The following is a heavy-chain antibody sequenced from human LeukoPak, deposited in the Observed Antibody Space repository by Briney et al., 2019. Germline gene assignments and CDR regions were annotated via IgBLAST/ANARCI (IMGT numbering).Heavy chain of an antibody. J-gene: IGHJ4*02. Sequence: GGSLRLSCAASGFTFSTYGMHWVRQAPGKGLEWVAVISYAGDIKDYADSVKGRFTISRDNSKNTLYLQMNSLRAEDTAVYYCARVRDYYDSSAYYYYFDYWGQGTLVTVSS. CDR3: ARVRDYYDSSAYYYYFDY. CDR2: ISYAGDIK. V-gene: IGHV3-30*03. CDR1: GFTFSTYG. D-gene: IGHD3-22*01.